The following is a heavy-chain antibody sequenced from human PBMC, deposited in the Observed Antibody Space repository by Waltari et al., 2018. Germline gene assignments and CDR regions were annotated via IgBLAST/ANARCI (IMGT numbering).Heavy chain of an antibody. J-gene: IGHJ4*02. V-gene: IGHV3-30*02. Sequence: QVQLVESGGGVVQPGGSLRLSCAASGFTFSSYGMHWVRQAPGKGLEWVAFIRYDGSNKYYADSVKGRFTISRDNSKNTLYLQMNSLRAEDTAVYYCAKDQFALYYFDYWGQGTLVTVSS. CDR3: AKDQFALYYFDY. CDR1: GFTFSSYG. D-gene: IGHD3-16*01. CDR2: IRYDGSNK.